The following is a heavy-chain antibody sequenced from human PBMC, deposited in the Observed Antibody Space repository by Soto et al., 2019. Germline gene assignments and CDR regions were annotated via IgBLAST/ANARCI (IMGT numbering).Heavy chain of an antibody. Sequence: QVQLVESGGGVVQPGRSLRLSCAASGFTFSSYAMHWVRQAPGKGLEWVAVISYDGSNKYYADSVKGRFTISRDNSKNTLYLQMNSLRAEDTAVYYCASDLVLVLPNGMDVWGQGTTVTVSS. CDR1: GFTFSSYA. V-gene: IGHV3-30-3*01. D-gene: IGHD2-2*01. CDR2: ISYDGSNK. CDR3: ASDLVLVLPNGMDV. J-gene: IGHJ6*02.